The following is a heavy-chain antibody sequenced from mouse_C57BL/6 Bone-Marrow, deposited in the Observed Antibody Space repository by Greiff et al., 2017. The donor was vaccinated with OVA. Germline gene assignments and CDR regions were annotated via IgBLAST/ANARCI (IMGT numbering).Heavy chain of an antibody. J-gene: IGHJ4*01. Sequence: QVQLQQPGAELVMPGASVKLSCKASGYTFTSYWMHWVKQRPGQGLEWIGEIDPSDSYPNYNQKFKGKSTLTVDKSSSTAYMQLSSLTSEDSAVYYCARIYDGYYYAMDYWGQGTSVTVSS. D-gene: IGHD2-3*01. V-gene: IGHV1-69*01. CDR2: IDPSDSYP. CDR3: ARIYDGYYYAMDY. CDR1: GYTFTSYW.